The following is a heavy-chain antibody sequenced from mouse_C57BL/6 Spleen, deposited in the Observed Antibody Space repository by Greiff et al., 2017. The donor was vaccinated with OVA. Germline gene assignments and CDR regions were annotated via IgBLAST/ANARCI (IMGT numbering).Heavy chain of an antibody. CDR2: INPNNGGT. Sequence: EVQLQQSGPELVKPGASVKISCKASGYTFTDYYMNWVKQSHGKSLEWIGDINPNNGGTSYNQKFKGKATLTVDKSSSTAYMELRSLTSEDSAVYYCAREIYDYPYAMDCWGQGTSVTVSS. CDR3: AREIYDYPYAMDC. J-gene: IGHJ4*01. D-gene: IGHD2-4*01. V-gene: IGHV1-26*01. CDR1: GYTFTDYY.